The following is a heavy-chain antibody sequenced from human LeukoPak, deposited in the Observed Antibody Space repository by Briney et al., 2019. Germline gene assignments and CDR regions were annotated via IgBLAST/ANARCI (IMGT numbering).Heavy chain of an antibody. J-gene: IGHJ3*02. CDR1: GGSFSGYY. CDR2: IYYSGST. CDR3: ARGGVAGPRGGAFDI. Sequence: PSETLSLTCAVYGGSFSGYYWSWIRQPPGKGLEWIGYIYYSGSTNYNPSLKSRVTISVDTSKNQFSLKLSSVTAADTAVYYCARGGVAGPRGGAFDIWGQGTMVTVSS. D-gene: IGHD6-19*01. V-gene: IGHV4-59*01.